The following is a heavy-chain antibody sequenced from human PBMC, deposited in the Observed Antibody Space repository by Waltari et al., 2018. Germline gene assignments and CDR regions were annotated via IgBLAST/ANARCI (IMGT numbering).Heavy chain of an antibody. CDR3: ARPQADTGTYKIAFQI. CDR1: VFNFNIYI. Sequence: QLAESGGGLVRPGGSLRLSCAASVFNFNIYILIWVRQAPGRGLEWVSSISSGSSYIYYADSVKGRFTVSRDNIQNSVFLEMTGLRVDDTAMYYCARPQADTGTYKIAFQIWGQGTMVTVST. J-gene: IGHJ3*02. V-gene: IGHV3-21*02. CDR2: ISSGSSYI. D-gene: IGHD1-26*01.